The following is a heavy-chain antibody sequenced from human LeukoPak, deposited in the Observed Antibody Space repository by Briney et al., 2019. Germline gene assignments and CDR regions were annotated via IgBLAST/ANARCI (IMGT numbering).Heavy chain of an antibody. Sequence: ASVKFSCKASGYTFTSYGISWVRQAPGQGLEWMGWISASNGNTNYAQKLQGRVTMTTDTSTSTAYMELRSLRSDDTAVYYCARDVGYCSSTSCYTDDAFDIWGQGTMVTVSS. CDR3: ARDVGYCSSTSCYTDDAFDI. D-gene: IGHD2-2*02. V-gene: IGHV1-18*01. CDR1: GYTFTSYG. CDR2: ISASNGNT. J-gene: IGHJ3*02.